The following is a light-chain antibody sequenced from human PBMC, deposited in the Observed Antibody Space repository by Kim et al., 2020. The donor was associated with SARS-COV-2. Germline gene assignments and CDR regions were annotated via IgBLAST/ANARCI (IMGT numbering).Light chain of an antibody. V-gene: IGLV2-14*03. Sequence: GQSLTISCAGPSSDIGDYRFVSWYQHHPGKAPKLIIYDVNKRPSGVSDRFSGSKSANAASLTISGLQVEDEADYYCSSYTIISTWVFGGGTKLTVL. CDR3: SSYTIISTWV. CDR1: SSDIGDYRF. CDR2: DVN. J-gene: IGLJ3*02.